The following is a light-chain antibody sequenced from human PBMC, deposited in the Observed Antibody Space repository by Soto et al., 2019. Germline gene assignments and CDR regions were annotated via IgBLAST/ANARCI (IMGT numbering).Light chain of an antibody. CDR2: DVS. CDR1: SGDVGAYNY. CDR3: SSYASRTTLV. J-gene: IGLJ1*01. Sequence: QSALTQPASVSGSPGQSITISCTGTSGDVGAYNYVSWYQQHPGKAPKLMIYDVSNRPSGVSNRFSGSKSGNTASLTISGLQAEDEADYYCSSYASRTTLVFGTGTKVTVL. V-gene: IGLV2-14*01.